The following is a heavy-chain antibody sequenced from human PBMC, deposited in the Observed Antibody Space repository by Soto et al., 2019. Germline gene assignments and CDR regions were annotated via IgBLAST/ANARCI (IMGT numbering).Heavy chain of an antibody. V-gene: IGHV3-15*07. J-gene: IGHJ4*02. D-gene: IGHD3-22*01. CDR1: GFTFSNAW. CDR2: IKSKTDGGTT. Sequence: LRLSCAASGFTFSNAWMNWVRQAPGKGLEWVGRIKSKTDGGTTDYAAPVKGRFTISRDDSKNTLYLQMNSLKTEDTAVYYCATDPVTMIVVVPSSGWGQGTLVTVSS. CDR3: ATDPVTMIVVVPSSG.